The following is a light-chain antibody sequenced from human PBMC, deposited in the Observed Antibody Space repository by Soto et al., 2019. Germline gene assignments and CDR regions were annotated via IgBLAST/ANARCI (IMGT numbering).Light chain of an antibody. CDR1: SSAVGAFNY. V-gene: IGLV2-14*03. Sequence: QSALTQPASVSGSPGQSISISCTGTSSAVGAFNYVTWYQHHPGKVPQLLIYDVNNRPSGVSNRFSGSKSGNTASLTISGLQVEDEADYYCISYTTSSTVLFGGGTQLTVL. CDR3: ISYTTSSTVL. J-gene: IGLJ2*01. CDR2: DVN.